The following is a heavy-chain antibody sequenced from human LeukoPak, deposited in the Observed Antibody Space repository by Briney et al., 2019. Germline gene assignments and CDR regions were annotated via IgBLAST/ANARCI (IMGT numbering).Heavy chain of an antibody. CDR3: ARSGGPLNWFDP. CDR2: INHSGST. Sequence: KPSETLSLTCAVYGGSFSGYYWSWIRQPPGKGLEWIGEINHSGSTNYNPSLKSRVTISVDTSKNQFSLKLSSVTAADTAVYYCARSGGPLNWFDPWGQGTLVTVSS. V-gene: IGHV4-34*01. CDR1: GGSFSGYY. J-gene: IGHJ5*02.